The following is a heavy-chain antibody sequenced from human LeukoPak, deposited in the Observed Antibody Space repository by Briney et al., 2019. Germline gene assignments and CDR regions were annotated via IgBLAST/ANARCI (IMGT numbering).Heavy chain of an antibody. Sequence: GGSLRLSCAASGFTFSSYSMNWVRQAPGKGLEWASSISVSGGSTYYADSVKGRFTISRDNFKNTLYLQMNSLRAEDTAVYYCAKARSSSHFYHSGGYYYAPFDYWGRGTLVAVSS. V-gene: IGHV3-23*01. D-gene: IGHD3-22*01. CDR3: AKARSSSHFYHSGGYYYAPFDY. CDR1: GFTFSSYS. CDR2: ISVSGGST. J-gene: IGHJ4*02.